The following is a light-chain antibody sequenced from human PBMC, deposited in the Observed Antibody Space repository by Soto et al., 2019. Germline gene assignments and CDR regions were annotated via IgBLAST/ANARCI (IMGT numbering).Light chain of an antibody. CDR3: QQYYTTPIT. V-gene: IGKV3-15*01. J-gene: IGKJ5*01. CDR1: QNIRSS. Sequence: VMTQSPASLSASPGERVTLSCRASQNIRSSLAWYQQRPGQAPRLLIYDASTRATGIPARFSGSGSGTDFTLTINSLQAEDVAVYYCQQYYTTPITFGQGTRLEIK. CDR2: DAS.